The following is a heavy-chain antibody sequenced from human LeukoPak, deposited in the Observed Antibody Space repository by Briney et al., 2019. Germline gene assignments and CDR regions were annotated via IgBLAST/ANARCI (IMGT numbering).Heavy chain of an antibody. V-gene: IGHV4-34*01. D-gene: IGHD3-10*01. CDR1: GGSFSGYY. Sequence: PSETLSLTCAVYGGSFSGYYSSWIRQPPGKGLEWIGEINHSGSTNYNPSLKSRVTISVDTSKKQFSLKLSSVTAADTAMYYCASPWGYGSGIWGQGTLVTVSS. CDR2: INHSGST. CDR3: ASPWGYGSGI. J-gene: IGHJ4*02.